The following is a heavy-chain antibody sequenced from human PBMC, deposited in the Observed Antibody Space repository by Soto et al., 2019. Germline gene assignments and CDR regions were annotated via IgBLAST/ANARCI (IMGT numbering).Heavy chain of an antibody. V-gene: IGHV1-18*01. D-gene: IGHD1-1*01. J-gene: IGHJ4*02. CDR3: ARGRYGDY. CDR2: ISAHNGNT. CDR1: GYDFTTYG. Sequence: QVHLVQSGAEVKKPGASVKLSCKGSGYDFTTYGITWVRQAPGQGLEWMAWISAHNGNTDYAQKPQGRVTVTRDTSPSTAYMEVRGLRSGDTAVYYWARGRYGDYWGQGALVTVSS.